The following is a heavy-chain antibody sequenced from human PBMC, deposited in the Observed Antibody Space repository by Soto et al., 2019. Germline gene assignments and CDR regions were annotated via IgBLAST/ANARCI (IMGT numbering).Heavy chain of an antibody. V-gene: IGHV1-69*13. CDR3: ARDRSIFGGFGYYGMDV. D-gene: IGHD3-3*01. Sequence: TSVKVSCKASGGTFSSYAISWVRQAPGQGLEWMGGIIPIFGTANYAQKFQGRVTITADESTSTAYMELSSLRSEDTAVYYCARDRSIFGGFGYYGMDVWGQGTTVTVS. CDR1: GGTFSSYA. J-gene: IGHJ6*02. CDR2: IIPIFGTA.